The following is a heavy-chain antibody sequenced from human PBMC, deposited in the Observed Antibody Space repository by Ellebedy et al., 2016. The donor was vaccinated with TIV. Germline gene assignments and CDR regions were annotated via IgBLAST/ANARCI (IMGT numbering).Heavy chain of an antibody. CDR2: IWYDGSNI. D-gene: IGHD3-10*01. V-gene: IGHV3-33*01. CDR3: ARDRIRGVISAFDI. Sequence: GESLKISCTASGFTFSSYCMHWVRQAPGKGLEWVAVIWYDGSNIYYGDSVKGRLTISRDNSKNTLYLQMNSLRAEDTAVYHCARDRIRGVISAFDIWGQGTMVTVSS. J-gene: IGHJ3*02. CDR1: GFTFSSYC.